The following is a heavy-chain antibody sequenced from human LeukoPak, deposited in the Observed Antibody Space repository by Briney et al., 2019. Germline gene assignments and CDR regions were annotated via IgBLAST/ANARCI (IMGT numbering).Heavy chain of an antibody. CDR2: IYYSGST. V-gene: IGHV4-39*01. CDR1: VGSISSSSYY. Sequence: TSETLSLTCTVSVGSISSSSYYWGWIRQPPGKGLEGIGRIYYSGSTYYNPSLKSRVTISVDTSKNQFSLKLSSVTAADTAVYYCARHMGSYLGYYYYMDVWGKGTTVTISS. D-gene: IGHD1-26*01. CDR3: ARHMGSYLGYYYYMDV. J-gene: IGHJ6*03.